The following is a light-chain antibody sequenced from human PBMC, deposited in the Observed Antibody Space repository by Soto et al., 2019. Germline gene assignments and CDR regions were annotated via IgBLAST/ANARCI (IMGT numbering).Light chain of an antibody. CDR3: QQSYSIPWT. CDR1: QTISNY. V-gene: IGKV1-39*01. J-gene: IGKJ1*01. CDR2: TAS. Sequence: DIQMTQSPSSLSASVGDRVTLACRASQTISNYLNWYQQKPGKAPKLLIYTASSLQGGVSSRFSGSGSGTDFTLTITNLQPEDFATYYCQQSYSIPWTFGQGTKVEIK.